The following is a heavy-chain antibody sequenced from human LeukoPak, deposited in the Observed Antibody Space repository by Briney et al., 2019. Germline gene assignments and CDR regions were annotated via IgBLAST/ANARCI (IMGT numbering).Heavy chain of an antibody. V-gene: IGHV3-30-3*01. CDR1: GFTFSSYA. J-gene: IGHJ5*02. CDR2: ISYDESNK. CDR3: ARQVVPAALDP. D-gene: IGHD2-2*01. Sequence: GGSLRLSCAASGFTFSSYAMHWVRQAPGKGLEWVAVISYDESNKYYADSVKGRFTISRDNSKNTLYLQMNSLRAEDTAVYYCARQVVPAALDPWGQGTLVTVSS.